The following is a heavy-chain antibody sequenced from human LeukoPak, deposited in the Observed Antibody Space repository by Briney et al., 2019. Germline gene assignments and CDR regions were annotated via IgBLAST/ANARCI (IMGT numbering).Heavy chain of an antibody. Sequence: SETLSLTCTVPGGSISSYYCSWIRQPPGKVLEWNGSIFYSGNPNYNPSLKSRVTISVDTTKNQFSRKLSSVTAADTAVYYGARNTGYSYGSRVRYYFDYWGQGTLVTVSS. CDR1: GGSISSYY. D-gene: IGHD5-18*01. CDR2: IFYSGNP. V-gene: IGHV4-59*01. J-gene: IGHJ4*02. CDR3: ARNTGYSYGSRVRYYFDY.